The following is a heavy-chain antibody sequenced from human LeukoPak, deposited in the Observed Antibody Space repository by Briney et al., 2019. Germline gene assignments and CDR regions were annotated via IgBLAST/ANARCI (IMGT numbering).Heavy chain of an antibody. D-gene: IGHD2-15*01. CDR3: ANRPDQHLLYYFDY. CDR2: INPNSGGT. CDR1: GYTFTGYY. V-gene: IGHV1-2*02. J-gene: IGHJ4*02. Sequence: ASVKVSCKASGYTFTGYYMHWVRQAPGQGLEWMGWINPNSGGTKYAQKFQGRVTMTSDASISTAYMELSSLRSDDTAVYYCANRPDQHLLYYFDYWGQGALVTVSS.